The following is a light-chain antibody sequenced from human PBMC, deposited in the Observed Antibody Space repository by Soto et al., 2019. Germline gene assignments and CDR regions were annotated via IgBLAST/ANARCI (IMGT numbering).Light chain of an antibody. CDR3: QQSYSSSWT. V-gene: IGKV1-39*01. J-gene: IGKJ1*01. CDR2: LAS. CDR1: QSISGY. Sequence: DIQMTPSPSSLSASVGDRVTITCRASQSISGYLNWYQQKPGKAPKLLIYLASTLQSGVPSRFSGSGSGTDFALTISSLQPEDFATFYCQQSYSSSWTFGQGTKVDIK.